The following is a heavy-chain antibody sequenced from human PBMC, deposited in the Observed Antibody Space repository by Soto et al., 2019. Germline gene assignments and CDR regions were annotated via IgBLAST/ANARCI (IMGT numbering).Heavy chain of an antibody. Sequence: PRPSVKVSCKASGYTSTSYAMHWVRQAPGQRLEWMGWINAGNGNTKYSQKFQGRVTITRDTSASTAYMELSSLRSEDTAVYYCASQNTEGNWNRNWFDPWGQGTLVTVSS. CDR1: GYTSTSYA. D-gene: IGHD1-20*01. J-gene: IGHJ5*02. V-gene: IGHV1-3*01. CDR2: INAGNGNT. CDR3: ASQNTEGNWNRNWFDP.